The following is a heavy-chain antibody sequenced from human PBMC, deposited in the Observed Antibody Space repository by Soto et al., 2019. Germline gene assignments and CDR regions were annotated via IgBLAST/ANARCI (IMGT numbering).Heavy chain of an antibody. J-gene: IGHJ3*02. V-gene: IGHV3-7*03. CDR3: ARGPYYYDSSGYWVEGAFDI. CDR1: GFTFSSYL. CDR2: IKQDGSEK. Sequence: PGGSLRLSCAASGFTFSSYLMSWVRQAPGKGLEWVANIKQDGSEKYYVDSVKGRSTISRDNAKNSLYLQMNSLRAEDTAVYYCARGPYYYDSSGYWVEGAFDIWGQGTMVTVSS. D-gene: IGHD3-22*01.